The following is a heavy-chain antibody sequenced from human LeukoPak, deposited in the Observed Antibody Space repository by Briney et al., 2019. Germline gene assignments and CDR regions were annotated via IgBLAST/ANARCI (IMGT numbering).Heavy chain of an antibody. V-gene: IGHV6-1*01. Sequence: SQTLSLTCVISGDSVSRDSIAWNWIRQSPSRGLEWLGRTYYKSAWYNDYSVSVKGRMTINPDTSKNQFSLQLNSVTPEDTAVYYCARGTGWPQFDYWGQGTLITVSS. J-gene: IGHJ4*02. CDR1: GDSVSRDSIA. D-gene: IGHD6-19*01. CDR2: TYYKSAWYN. CDR3: ARGTGWPQFDY.